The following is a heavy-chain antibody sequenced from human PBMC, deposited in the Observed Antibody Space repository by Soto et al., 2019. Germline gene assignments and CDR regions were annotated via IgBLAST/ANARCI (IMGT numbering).Heavy chain of an antibody. J-gene: IGHJ5*02. CDR3: AKGGSSSARYFDT. CDR1: GFTFSGYG. V-gene: IGHV3-30*18. Sequence: QVQVVESGGGVVQPGRSLRLSCVASGFTFSGYGMHWVRQAPGKGLEWVAIVSFEGSNRYYADSVKGRFTVSRDNSRNTLSLQMNSLTPDDTAVYYCAKGGSSSARYFDTWGQGTLVTVSS. D-gene: IGHD6-6*01. CDR2: VSFEGSNR.